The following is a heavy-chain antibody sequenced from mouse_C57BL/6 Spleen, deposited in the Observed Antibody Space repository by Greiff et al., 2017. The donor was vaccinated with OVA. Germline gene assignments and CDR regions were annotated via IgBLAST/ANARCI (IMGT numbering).Heavy chain of an antibody. Sequence: QVQLQQPGPELVKPGASVKISCKASGYAFSSSWMNWVKQRPGKGLEWIGRIYPGDGDTNYNGKFKGKATLTADKSSSTAYMQLSSLTSEDSAVYFCARSGLTTVVATEFDYWGQGTTLTVSS. J-gene: IGHJ2*01. CDR2: IYPGDGDT. D-gene: IGHD1-1*01. V-gene: IGHV1-82*01. CDR3: ARSGLTTVVATEFDY. CDR1: GYAFSSSW.